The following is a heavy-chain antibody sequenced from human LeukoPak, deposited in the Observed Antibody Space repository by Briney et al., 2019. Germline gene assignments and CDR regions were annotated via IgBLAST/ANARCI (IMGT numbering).Heavy chain of an antibody. Sequence: PGRSLRLSCAASGFTFSTYGMHRVRQAPGKGLEGVAVIWYDGSNKYYADSVKGRFTISRDNSKNTLYLQMYSLRAEDTAVYYCARRGSDSSAYLDYWGQGTLVTVSS. CDR2: IWYDGSNK. V-gene: IGHV3-33*01. CDR3: ARRGSDSSAYLDY. D-gene: IGHD3-22*01. CDR1: GFTFSTYG. J-gene: IGHJ4*02.